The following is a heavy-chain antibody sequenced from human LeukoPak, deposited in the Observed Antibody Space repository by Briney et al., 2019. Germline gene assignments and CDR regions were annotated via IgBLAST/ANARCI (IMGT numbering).Heavy chain of an antibody. D-gene: IGHD5-12*01. CDR1: GFTFSSYA. CDR3: AKPGSGYDLPLYFDY. CDR2: ISGSGGST. V-gene: IGHV3-23*01. Sequence: GGSLRLSCAASGFTFSSYAMSWVRQAPGKGLEWVSAISGSGGSTYYADSVKGRFTISRDNSKNTLYLRMNSLRAEDTAVYYCAKPGSGYDLPLYFDYWGQGTLVTVSS. J-gene: IGHJ4*02.